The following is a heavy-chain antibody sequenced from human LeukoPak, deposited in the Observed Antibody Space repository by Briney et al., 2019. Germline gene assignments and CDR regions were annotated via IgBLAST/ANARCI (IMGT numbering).Heavy chain of an antibody. D-gene: IGHD3-16*01. CDR2: IYSGDNT. CDR3: AGRRVLDASFDY. J-gene: IGHJ4*02. V-gene: IGHV3-66*02. CDR1: GFTVSNNY. Sequence: GGSLRLSCAASGFTVSNNYMSWVRQAPGKGLEWVSVIYSGDNTYYVESVKGRFTISRDNSKNTLFLQMNRLRAEDTAAYYCAGRRVLDASFDYWGQGALVTVSS.